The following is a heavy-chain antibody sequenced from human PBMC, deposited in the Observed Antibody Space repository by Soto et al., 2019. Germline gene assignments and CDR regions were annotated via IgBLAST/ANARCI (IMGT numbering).Heavy chain of an antibody. CDR3: ARLLLGYDDGNPYPYCFDY. V-gene: IGHV4-59*01. Sequence: HVQLQAAGPGLVKPSETLSLTCIVSGGPMSNYYWSWIRQPPGKVLECIGYVLHSGTTKYNPSLERRVTISVGASKIQFCLRLSSVAAADTAAYYCARLLLGYDDGNPYPYCFDYWGRGSLVIVTS. CDR2: VLHSGTT. J-gene: IGHJ4*02. D-gene: IGHD3-22*01. CDR1: GGPMSNYY.